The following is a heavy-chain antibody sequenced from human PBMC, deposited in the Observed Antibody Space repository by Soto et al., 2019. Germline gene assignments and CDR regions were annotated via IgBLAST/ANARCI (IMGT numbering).Heavy chain of an antibody. Sequence: GGFLRLSCEASGFLFSDYYMCWLRQAPGKGLETLCYISGTGDTTSYADSVNSRFTNSRDNAKNSLCLHLNSLSAGDTAVYYCAIGGGQIYYSGMDVWGQGTTVTVSS. CDR2: ISGTGDTT. J-gene: IGHJ6*02. V-gene: IGHV3-11*01. CDR3: AIGGGQIYYSGMDV. D-gene: IGHD3-3*01. CDR1: GFLFSDYY.